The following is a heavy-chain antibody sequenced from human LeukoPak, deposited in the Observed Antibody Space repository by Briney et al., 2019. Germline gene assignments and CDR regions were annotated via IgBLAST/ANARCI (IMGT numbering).Heavy chain of an antibody. Sequence: SETLSLTCTVSGGSIGSGYYWAWIRQPPGKGLEWIGSIHYGGTTHYNPSLKSRVTISVDKSKNQFSLKLSSVTAADTAVYYCARDSPYYDYVWGSYRYFDYWGQGTLVTVSS. CDR3: ARDSPYYDYVWGSYRYFDY. CDR1: GGSIGSGYY. D-gene: IGHD3-16*02. J-gene: IGHJ4*02. V-gene: IGHV4-39*07. CDR2: IHYGGTT.